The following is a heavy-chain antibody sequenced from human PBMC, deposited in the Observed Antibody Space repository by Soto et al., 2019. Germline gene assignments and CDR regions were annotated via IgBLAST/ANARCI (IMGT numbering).Heavy chain of an antibody. Sequence: ASVKVSCKASGYTFINYYMHWVRQAPGQGLEWMGIINPNGGSTTYAQKFQGRVTLTRDTSTNTVNMELSSLRSEDPAVYYCGREKGLVRRNDPFDIWGQGTMVTVSS. V-gene: IGHV1-46*01. J-gene: IGHJ3*02. CDR1: GYTFINYY. CDR2: INPNGGST. D-gene: IGHD6-19*01. CDR3: GREKGLVRRNDPFDI.